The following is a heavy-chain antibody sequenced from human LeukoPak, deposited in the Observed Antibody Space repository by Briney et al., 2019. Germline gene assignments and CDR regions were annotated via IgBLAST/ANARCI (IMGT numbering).Heavy chain of an antibody. J-gene: IGHJ6*03. V-gene: IGHV3-21*01. Sequence: GGSLRLSCAASGFTFSSYSMNWVRQAPGKGLEWVSSISSSSSYIYYADSVKGRFTISRDNAKNSLYLQMNSLRAEDTAVYYCAREDIVVVPAASYYYYMDVWGKGTTVTISS. CDR1: GFTFSSYS. CDR2: ISSSSSYI. CDR3: AREDIVVVPAASYYYYMDV. D-gene: IGHD2-2*01.